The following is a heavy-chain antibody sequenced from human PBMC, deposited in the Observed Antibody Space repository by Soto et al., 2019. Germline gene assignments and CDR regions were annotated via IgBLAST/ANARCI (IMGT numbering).Heavy chain of an antibody. V-gene: IGHV1-8*01. CDR1: GYTFTSYD. J-gene: IGHJ6*03. D-gene: IGHD3-9*01. Sequence: ASVKVSCKASGYTFTSYDINWVRQATGQGLEWMGWMNPNSGNTGYAQKFQGRVTMTRNTSISSAYMELSSLRSEDTAVYYCARATFNYDNLTGYSGYYYMDVWGKGTTVTVSS. CDR2: MNPNSGNT. CDR3: ARATFNYDNLTGYSGYYYMDV.